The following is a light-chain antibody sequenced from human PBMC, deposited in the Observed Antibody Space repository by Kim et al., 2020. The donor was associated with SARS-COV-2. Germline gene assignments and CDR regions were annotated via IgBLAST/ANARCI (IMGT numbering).Light chain of an antibody. Sequence: STGEGATLSCRASQSVSSTYLAWYQQKPGQAPRLLIYGASTRATGIPDRFSGSGSGTDFTLTISRLEPEDFAVYHCQQYGTSPWTFGQGTKVDIK. CDR2: GAS. CDR1: QSVSSTY. J-gene: IGKJ1*01. V-gene: IGKV3-20*01. CDR3: QQYGTSPWT.